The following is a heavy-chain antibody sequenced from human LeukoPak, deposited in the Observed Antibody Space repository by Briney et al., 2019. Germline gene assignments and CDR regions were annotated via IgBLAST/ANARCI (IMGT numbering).Heavy chain of an antibody. CDR2: ISDSGGST. J-gene: IGHJ6*02. D-gene: IGHD2-15*01. CDR3: VRGYSFGPYGMDV. V-gene: IGHV3-64D*09. CDR1: GFPFSSYA. Sequence: GGSLRLSCSASGFPFSSYAMHWVRQAPGKGLEYVSAISDSGGSTYYADSVKGRFTISRDNSKNTLYLQMSSLRAEDTAVYLCVRGYSFGPYGMDVWGQGTTVTVSS.